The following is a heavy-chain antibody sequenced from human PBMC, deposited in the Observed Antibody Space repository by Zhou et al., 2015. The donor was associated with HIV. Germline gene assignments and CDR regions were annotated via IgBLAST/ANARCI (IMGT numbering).Heavy chain of an antibody. Sequence: QVQLVESGGDLVKPGGSLRLSCAASGFKFSDYYIAWIRQAPGKGLEWISYIASDGNVIYYSDSVKGRFTISRDNAKNSLFLQMNSLREEDTAVYYCVRDRSGLEDFDFWGQGTLVTVSS. CDR1: GFKFSDYY. D-gene: IGHD3-10*01. J-gene: IGHJ4*02. CDR2: IASDGNVI. CDR3: VRDRSGLEDFDF. V-gene: IGHV3-11*04.